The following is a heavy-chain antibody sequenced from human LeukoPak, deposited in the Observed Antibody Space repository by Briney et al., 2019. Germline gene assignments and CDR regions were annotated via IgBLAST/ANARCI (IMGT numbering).Heavy chain of an antibody. D-gene: IGHD5-18*01. Sequence: PSETLSLTCTVSGGSISSYYWSWIRQPAGKGLEWIGRIYTSGSTNYNPSLKSRVTISVDTSKNQFSLKLSSVTAADTAVYYCARAPGRYSYGSKYWFDPWGQGTLVTVSS. CDR1: GGSISSYY. V-gene: IGHV4-4*07. CDR2: IYTSGST. CDR3: ARAPGRYSYGSKYWFDP. J-gene: IGHJ5*02.